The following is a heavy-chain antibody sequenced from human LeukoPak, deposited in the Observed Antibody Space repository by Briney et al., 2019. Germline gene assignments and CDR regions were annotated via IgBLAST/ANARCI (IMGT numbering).Heavy chain of an antibody. V-gene: IGHV5-51*01. CDR2: IFPSDSDT. J-gene: IGHJ3*02. D-gene: IGHD3-22*01. CDR3: ATQYYYDSNDAFDI. CDR1: GYSFTNYW. Sequence: GESLKISCKGSGYSFTNYWIGWVRQMPGNGLEWMGIIFPSDSDTRYSPSFQGQVTISADKSISTAYLQWSSLKASDTAMYYCATQYYYDSNDAFDIWGQGTMVTVSS.